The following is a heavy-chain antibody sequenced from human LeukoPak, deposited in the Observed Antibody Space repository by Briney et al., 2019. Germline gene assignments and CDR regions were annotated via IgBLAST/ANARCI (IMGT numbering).Heavy chain of an antibody. CDR3: ARGRCSGGSCSNYYYYYMDV. V-gene: IGHV4-59*01. J-gene: IGHJ6*03. Sequence: PSETLSLTCTVSGGSISSYYWSWIRQPPGKGLEWIGYIYHSGSTNYNPSLKSRVTISVDTSKNQFSLKLSSVTAADTAVYYCARGRCSGGSCSNYYYYYMDVWGKGTTVTVSS. CDR1: GGSISSYY. D-gene: IGHD2-15*01. CDR2: IYHSGST.